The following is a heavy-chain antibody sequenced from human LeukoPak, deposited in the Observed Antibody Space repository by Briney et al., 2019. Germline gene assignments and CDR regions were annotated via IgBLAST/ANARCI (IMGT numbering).Heavy chain of an antibody. CDR2: IYSDGTT. J-gene: IGHJ5*02. CDR3: ASAGYASWFDP. Sequence: GGSLRLSCAASRFAVSSNFMSWVRQAPGKGLEWVSTIYSDGTTYYADSVKGRFTISRHNSKNTLYLQMNSLRAEDTAVYYCASAGYASWFDPWGQGTLVTVSS. D-gene: IGHD3-16*01. V-gene: IGHV3-53*04. CDR1: RFAVSSNF.